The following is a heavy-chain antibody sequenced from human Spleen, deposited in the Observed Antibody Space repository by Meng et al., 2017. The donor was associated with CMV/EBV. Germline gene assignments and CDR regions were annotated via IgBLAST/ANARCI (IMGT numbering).Heavy chain of an antibody. V-gene: IGHV4-59*01. J-gene: IGHJ4*02. CDR1: GGSISSYY. Sequence: SETLSLTCTVSGGSISSYYWSWIRQPPGKGLEWIGYIYYSGSTNYNPSLKSRVTISVDTSKNQFSLTLSSVTAADTALYYCARVVYYSGSGSYYNNPHFDYWGQGTLVTVSS. CDR2: IYYSGST. D-gene: IGHD3-10*01. CDR3: ARVVYYSGSGSYYNNPHFDY.